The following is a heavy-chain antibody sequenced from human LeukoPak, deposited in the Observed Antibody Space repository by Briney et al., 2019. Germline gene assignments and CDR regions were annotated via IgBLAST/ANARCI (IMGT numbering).Heavy chain of an antibody. CDR1: GYSFTTYS. J-gene: IGHJ5*02. Sequence: GASVKVSCKTSGYSFTTYSIHWVRQAPGQGLEWMGIINPKGDITTYAQRFQGGVTMASDTSTATVYMELSGLRSEDTAIYYWARKWSSRDWFVPCGEGALLTVSS. CDR2: INPKGDIT. CDR3: ARKWSSRDWFVP. V-gene: IGHV1-46*01. D-gene: IGHD2-8*01.